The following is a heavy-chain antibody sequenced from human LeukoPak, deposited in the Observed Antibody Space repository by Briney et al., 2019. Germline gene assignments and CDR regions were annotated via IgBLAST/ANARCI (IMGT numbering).Heavy chain of an antibody. CDR2: LFSDRRT. D-gene: IGHD4-17*01. V-gene: IGHV3-66*02. CDR1: GFIVSTNY. CDR3: AKDVVIGASYDYGDYIPLPH. Sequence: GGSLRLSCAASGFIVSTNYMTWDRQAPGKGLQWVAILFSDRRTFYADTVKGRFTVSRDNSKNTLYLQMNSLRPEDTAVYYCAKDVVIGASYDYGDYIPLPHWGQGTLVTVSS. J-gene: IGHJ1*01.